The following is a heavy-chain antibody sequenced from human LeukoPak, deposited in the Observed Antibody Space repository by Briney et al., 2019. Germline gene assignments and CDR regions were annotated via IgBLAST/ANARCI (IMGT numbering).Heavy chain of an antibody. J-gene: IGHJ4*02. Sequence: GGSLRLSCAASGFTFSSYGMHWVRQAPGKGLEWVAVIWYDGSNKYYADSVKGRFTISRDNSKNTLYLQMNSLRAEDTAVYYCAKVMTRTMVRGVPPSDYWGQGTLVTVSS. D-gene: IGHD3-10*01. V-gene: IGHV3-33*06. CDR2: IWYDGSNK. CDR3: AKVMTRTMVRGVPPSDY. CDR1: GFTFSSYG.